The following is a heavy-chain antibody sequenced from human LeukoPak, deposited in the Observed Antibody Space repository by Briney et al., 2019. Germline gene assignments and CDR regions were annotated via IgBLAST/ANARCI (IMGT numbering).Heavy chain of an antibody. CDR2: VYPGDSDT. CDR1: GYSFNTYW. V-gene: IGHV5-51*01. J-gene: IGHJ4*02. CDR3: ARSYGSGSYYNDPDY. D-gene: IGHD3-10*01. Sequence: GESLKISCKGSGYSFNTYWIAWVRQMPGKGLEVMGIVYPGDSDTRYSPSFQGQVTISVDKSISTAYLQWSSLKASDTAMYYCARSYGSGSYYNDPDYWGQGTLVTVSS.